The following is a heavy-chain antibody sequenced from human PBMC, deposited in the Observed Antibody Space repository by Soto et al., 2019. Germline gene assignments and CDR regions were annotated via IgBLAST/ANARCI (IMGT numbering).Heavy chain of an antibody. Sequence: EVQLLESGGGLVQPGGSLRLSCAASGFTFSSYAMSWVRQAPGTGLEWVSVISGGGGSTYSAASVKGRITISRNNSKHTLDLQMNSLRAEDTAVYYGAKGIRWFGEFDYWGQGALVTVSS. CDR3: AKGIRWFGEFDY. V-gene: IGHV3-23*01. D-gene: IGHD3-10*01. CDR1: GFTFSSYA. J-gene: IGHJ4*02. CDR2: ISGGGGST.